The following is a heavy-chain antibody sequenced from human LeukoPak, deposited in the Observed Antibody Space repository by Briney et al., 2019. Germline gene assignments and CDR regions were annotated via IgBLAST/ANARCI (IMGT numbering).Heavy chain of an antibody. Sequence: PGGSLRLSCAASGFTFNNYWMHWVRQAPGQGLVWVSRIKSDGRTTSYADSVMGRFTISRDDAKNTLYLQMNSLRADDTAVYYCARDVGDNWNYLDYWGQGTLVTVSS. CDR2: IKSDGRTT. D-gene: IGHD1-20*01. V-gene: IGHV3-74*01. CDR3: ARDVGDNWNYLDY. J-gene: IGHJ4*02. CDR1: GFTFNNYW.